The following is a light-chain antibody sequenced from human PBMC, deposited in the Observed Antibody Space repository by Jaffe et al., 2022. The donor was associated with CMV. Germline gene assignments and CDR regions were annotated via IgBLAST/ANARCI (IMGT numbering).Light chain of an antibody. CDR1: KLGNKY. CDR2: QDD. J-gene: IGLJ2*01. V-gene: IGLV3-1*01. Sequence: SYELTQPPSMSVSPGQTASITCSGDKLGNKYACWYQLRSGQSPLLLIYQDDQRPSGIPERFSGSNSGNTATLTISGTQTMDEADYYCQAWDSSTPIFGGGTKLTVL. CDR3: QAWDSSTPI.